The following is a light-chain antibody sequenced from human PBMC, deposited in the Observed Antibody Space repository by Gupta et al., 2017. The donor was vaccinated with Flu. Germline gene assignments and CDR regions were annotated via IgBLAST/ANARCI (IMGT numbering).Light chain of an antibody. CDR2: ENN. Sequence: VTLSCSGTSANIGNNYVSWYQHFPGTAPKLLIYENNKRPSGIPDRFSGSKSGTSATLGITGLQTGDEADYYCGAWDSSLSAMLFGGGTKLTVL. J-gene: IGLJ3*02. V-gene: IGLV1-51*02. CDR3: GAWDSSLSAML. CDR1: SANIGNNY.